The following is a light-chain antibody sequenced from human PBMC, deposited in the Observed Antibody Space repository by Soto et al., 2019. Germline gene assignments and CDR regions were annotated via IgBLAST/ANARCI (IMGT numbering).Light chain of an antibody. V-gene: IGKV3-15*01. CDR1: QSVSSN. J-gene: IGKJ4*01. Sequence: EIVLIQSPATLSLSPGERATLSCRASQSVSSNLAWYQQNPGQAPRLLIYGASTRAPDIPARFSGSGSGTEFTLTISSLQSADFAVYYCQHYSNRPPLNFGGGTKGDIK. CDR2: GAS. CDR3: QHYSNRPPLN.